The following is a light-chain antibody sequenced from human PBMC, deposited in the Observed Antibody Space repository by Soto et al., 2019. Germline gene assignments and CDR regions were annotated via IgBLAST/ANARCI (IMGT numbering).Light chain of an antibody. CDR3: QSSDSSLSGVV. J-gene: IGLJ2*01. CDR2: GNS. Sequence: QSVLTQPPSVSGAPGQRVTISCTGSSSNIGAGYDVHWYQQLPGTAPKLLIYGNSNRPSGVPDRFSGSKSGTSASLAITGLQAEDEAEYDCQSSDSSLSGVVFGGGTKVTVL. CDR1: SSNIGAGYD. V-gene: IGLV1-40*01.